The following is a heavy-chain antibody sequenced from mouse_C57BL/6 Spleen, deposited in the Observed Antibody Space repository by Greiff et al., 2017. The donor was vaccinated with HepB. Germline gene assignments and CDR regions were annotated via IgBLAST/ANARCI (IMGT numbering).Heavy chain of an antibody. D-gene: IGHD3-2*02. J-gene: IGHJ2*01. CDR2: ISSGGSYT. CDR1: GFTFSSYG. Sequence: DVMLLESGGDLVKPGGSLKLSCAASGFTFSSYGMSWVRQTPDKRLEWVATISSGGSYTYYPDSVKGRFTISRDNAKNTLYLQMSSLKSEDTAMYYCARQQGDSSGYNYWGQGTTLTVSS. CDR3: ARQQGDSSGYNY. V-gene: IGHV5-6*02.